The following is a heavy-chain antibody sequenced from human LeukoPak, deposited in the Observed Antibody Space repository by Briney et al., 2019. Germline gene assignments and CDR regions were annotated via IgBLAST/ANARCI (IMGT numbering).Heavy chain of an antibody. V-gene: IGHV1-2*02. CDR1: GYTFTGYY. D-gene: IGHD3-22*01. CDR2: INPNSGGT. Sequence: APVKVSCQASGYTFTGYYMHWVRQAPGQGLEWMGWINPNSGGTNYAQKFQGRVTMTRDTSISTAYMKLSRLRSDDTAVYYCARSESEVVAMIVVVYFDYWGQGTLVTVSS. J-gene: IGHJ4*02. CDR3: ARSESEVVAMIVVVYFDY.